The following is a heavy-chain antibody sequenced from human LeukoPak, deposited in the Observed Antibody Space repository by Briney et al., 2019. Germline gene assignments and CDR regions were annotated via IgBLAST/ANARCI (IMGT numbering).Heavy chain of an antibody. CDR2: ISYDGSNK. CDR1: GFTFSSYG. CDR3: AKDHDYYYYMDV. J-gene: IGHJ6*03. V-gene: IGHV3-30*18. Sequence: GRSLRLSCAASGFTFSSYGMHWVRQAPGKGLEWVAVISYDGSNKYYADSVKGRFTISRDNSKNTLYLQMNSLRAEDTAVYYCAKDHDYYYYMDVWGKGTTVTVSS.